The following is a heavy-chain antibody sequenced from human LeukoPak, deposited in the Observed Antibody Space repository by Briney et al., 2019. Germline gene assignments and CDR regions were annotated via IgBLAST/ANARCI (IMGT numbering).Heavy chain of an antibody. CDR3: ARDMYSSSSYYYYYYYGMDV. CDR2: MNPNSGNT. CDR1: GYTFTSYD. J-gene: IGHJ6*02. V-gene: IGHV1-8*01. Sequence: ASVKVSCKASGYTFTSYDINWVRQATGQGLEWMGWMNPNSGNTGYAQKFQGRVTMTRNTSISTAYMELSSLRSEDTAVYYCARDMYSSSSYYYYYYYGMDVWGQGTTVTVSS. D-gene: IGHD6-6*01.